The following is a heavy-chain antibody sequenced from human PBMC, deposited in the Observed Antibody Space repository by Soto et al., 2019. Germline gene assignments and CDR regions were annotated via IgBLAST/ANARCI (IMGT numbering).Heavy chain of an antibody. CDR3: TSRKREEDCIACTCYVRW. V-gene: IGHV4-39*01. D-gene: IGHD2-2*01. CDR1: GASISTSTNY. Sequence: QLQLQESGPGLVKPSETLSLSCTVSGASISTSTNYWGWIRQPPGKGLEWIGSMYFGKSTFYNPSLKSRVTISVDTSKNQFTLNLSSVTAADTAWYYCTSRKREEDCIACTCYVRWWGQGTLVTVSS. CDR2: MYFGKST. J-gene: IGHJ1*01.